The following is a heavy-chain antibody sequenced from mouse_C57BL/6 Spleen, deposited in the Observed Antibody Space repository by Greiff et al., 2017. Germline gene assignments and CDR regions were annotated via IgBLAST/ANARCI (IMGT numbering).Heavy chain of an antibody. D-gene: IGHD1-1*01. CDR3: AGGVPYGSSYPYYFDY. Sequence: EVQLQQSGPELVKPGASVKISCKASGYTFTDYYMNWVKQSHGKSLEWIGDINPNNGGTSYNQKFKGKATLTVDKSSSTAYMELRSLTSEDSAVYYCAGGVPYGSSYPYYFDYWGQGTTLTVSS. CDR2: INPNNGGT. CDR1: GYTFTDYY. J-gene: IGHJ2*01. V-gene: IGHV1-26*01.